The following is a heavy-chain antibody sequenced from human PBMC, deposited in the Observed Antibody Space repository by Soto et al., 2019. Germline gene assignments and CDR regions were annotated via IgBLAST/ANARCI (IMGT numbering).Heavy chain of an antibody. Sequence: SEPQSDPKTVSEGTSESIRYHRSWKKHSPGKGLEWIGSIHNTGNIFYNPSLKSRVTLAIDTSQSHFSLHLSSVTAADTAVYFCASLYTGNYIMYHWGQGTLVTVPS. V-gene: IGHV4-39*02. CDR1: EGTSESIRYH. J-gene: IGHJ5*02. CDR2: IHNTGNI. D-gene: IGHD1-26*01. CDR3: ASLYTGNYIMYH.